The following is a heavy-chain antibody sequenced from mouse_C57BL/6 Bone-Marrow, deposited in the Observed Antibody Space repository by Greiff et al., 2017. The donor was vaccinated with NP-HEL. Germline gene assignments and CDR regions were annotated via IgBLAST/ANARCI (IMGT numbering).Heavy chain of an antibody. CDR3: AREATVVAPMNYAMDY. V-gene: IGHV1-20*01. Sequence: EVQLQQSGPELVKPGDSVKISCKASGYSFTGYFMNWVMQSHGKSLEWIGRINPYNGDTFYNQKFKGKATLTVDKSSSTAHMELRSLTSEDSAVYYCAREATVVAPMNYAMDYWGQGTSVTVSS. CDR2: INPYNGDT. CDR1: GYSFTGYF. D-gene: IGHD1-1*01. J-gene: IGHJ4*01.